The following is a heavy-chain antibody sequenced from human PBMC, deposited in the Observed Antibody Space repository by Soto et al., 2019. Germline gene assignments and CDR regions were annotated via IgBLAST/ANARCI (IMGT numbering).Heavy chain of an antibody. CDR2: IIPIFSKT. CDR1: GGTFSTSS. Sequence: QVQLVQSGAEVKEPGTSVKVSCKASGGTFSTSSFVWVRQGPGQGLEWMGGIIPIFSKTNVAQKFQGRVSFTADESTRTAYMELCSLRAEDTAIYYCARDVVRSSGADSWGQGTLVTVSS. D-gene: IGHD2-15*01. CDR3: ARDVVRSSGADS. V-gene: IGHV1-69*01. J-gene: IGHJ4*02.